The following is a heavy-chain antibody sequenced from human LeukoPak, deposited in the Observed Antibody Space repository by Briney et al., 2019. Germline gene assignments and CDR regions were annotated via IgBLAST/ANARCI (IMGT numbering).Heavy chain of an antibody. CDR3: ARDYDILTGYYGGDAFDI. CDR2: IYTSGST. D-gene: IGHD3-9*01. CDR1: GGSISSYY. J-gene: IGHJ3*02. V-gene: IGHV4-4*07. Sequence: SETLSLTCTVSGGSISSYYWSWIRQPAGKGLGWIGRIYTSGSTNYNPSLKSRVTMSVDTSKNQFSLKLSSVTAADTAVYYCARDYDILTGYYGGDAFDIWGQGTMVTVSS.